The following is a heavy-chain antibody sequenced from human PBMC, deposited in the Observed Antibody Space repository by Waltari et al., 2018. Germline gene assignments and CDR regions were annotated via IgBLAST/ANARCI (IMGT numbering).Heavy chain of an antibody. D-gene: IGHD3-3*01. CDR1: GGSISRYY. Sequence: QVQLQESGPGLVKPSETRSLTCPVPGGSISRYYWSWIRQPPGKGLEWIGYIHNSGITNYNPSLKSRVAISVDTSKNQFSLKINSVTAADTAVYYCARGILSGGYYYGLDVWGQGTTVTVSS. J-gene: IGHJ6*02. V-gene: IGHV4-4*09. CDR2: IHNSGIT. CDR3: ARGILSGGYYYGLDV.